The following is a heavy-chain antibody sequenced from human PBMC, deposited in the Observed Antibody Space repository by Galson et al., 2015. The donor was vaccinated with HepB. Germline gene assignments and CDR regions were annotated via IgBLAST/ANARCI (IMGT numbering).Heavy chain of an antibody. CDR2: IYYSGST. V-gene: IGHV4-39*01. Sequence: ETLSLTCTVSGGSISSSSYYWGWIRQSPGKGLEWIGSIYYSGSTYYNPSLKSRVTISVDTSKNQFSLKLSSVTAADTAVYYCARHRPDIVPTIFDYWGQGTLVTVSS. CDR3: ARHRPDIVPTIFDY. CDR1: GGSISSSSYY. D-gene: IGHD5-12*01. J-gene: IGHJ4*02.